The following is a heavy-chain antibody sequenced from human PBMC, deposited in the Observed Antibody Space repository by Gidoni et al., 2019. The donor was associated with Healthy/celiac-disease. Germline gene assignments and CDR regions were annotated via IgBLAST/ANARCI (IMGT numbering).Heavy chain of an antibody. CDR1: GGSISSSNW. D-gene: IGHD2-2*01. CDR3: ARGCSSTSCSNGVDAFDI. V-gene: IGHV4-4*02. Sequence: QVQLQESGPGLVKPSGTLSLTCAVSGGSISSSNWWSWVRQPPGKGLEWVGEIYHSGSTNYNPSLKSRVTISVDKSKNQFSLKLSSVTAADTAVYYCARGCSSTSCSNGVDAFDIWGQGTMVTVSS. J-gene: IGHJ3*02. CDR2: IYHSGST.